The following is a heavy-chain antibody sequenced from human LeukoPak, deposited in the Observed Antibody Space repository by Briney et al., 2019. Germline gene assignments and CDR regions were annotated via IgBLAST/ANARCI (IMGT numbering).Heavy chain of an antibody. CDR3: AKDHVPYDYVWGSYRPEMFWDY. J-gene: IGHJ4*02. V-gene: IGHV3-30-3*01. Sequence: GGSLRLSCVASGFTFSTYAMHWVRQAPGKGLEWVAVILYDGNNKYYADSVKGRFTISRDNSKNTLYLQMNSLRAEDTAVYYCAKDHVPYDYVWGSYRPEMFWDYWGQGTLVTVSS. CDR2: ILYDGNNK. D-gene: IGHD3-16*02. CDR1: GFTFSTYA.